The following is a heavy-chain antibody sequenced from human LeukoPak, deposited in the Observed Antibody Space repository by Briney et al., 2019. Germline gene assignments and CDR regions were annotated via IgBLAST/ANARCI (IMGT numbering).Heavy chain of an antibody. CDR3: AKDWGTNWQNWFDS. CDR2: MNPNSGNT. J-gene: IGHJ5*01. D-gene: IGHD3-16*01. Sequence: ASVKVSCKASGYTFTSYDINWVRQATGQGLEWMGWMNPNSGNTGYAQKFQGRVTITRNTSISTAYMELSSLRSEDTAVYYCAKDWGTNWQNWFDSWGQGALVTVSS. V-gene: IGHV1-8*03. CDR1: GYTFTSYD.